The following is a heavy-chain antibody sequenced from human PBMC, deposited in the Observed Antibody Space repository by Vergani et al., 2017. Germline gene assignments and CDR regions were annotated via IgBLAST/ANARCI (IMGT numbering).Heavy chain of an antibody. CDR1: GYPFTSYY. CDR3: ARESIVRYYFDY. V-gene: IGHV1-46*03. CDR2: INPSGGST. J-gene: IGHJ4*02. Sequence: QVQLVQSGAEVKKPGASVKVSCKASGYPFTSYYMHWVRQAPGQGLEWMGIINPSGGSTSYAHKFQGRVTMTRDTSTSTVYMELSSLRSEDTAVYYCARESIVRYYFDYWGQGTLVTVSS. D-gene: IGHD1-26*01.